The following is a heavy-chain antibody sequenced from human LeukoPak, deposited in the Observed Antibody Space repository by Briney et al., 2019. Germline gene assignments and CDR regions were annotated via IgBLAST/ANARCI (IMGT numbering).Heavy chain of an antibody. J-gene: IGHJ4*02. CDR3: AKYVGAMIVVPYFDN. CDR2: ISGSGFTT. CDR1: GFTFSSYA. D-gene: IGHD3-22*01. Sequence: PGGSLRLSCAASGFTFSSYAMTWVRQAPGKRLEWVSSISGSGFTTYHSDSMKGRSTISRDNSRNTLYLQMSSLRAEDTAVYYCAKYVGAMIVVPYFDNWGQGTLVTVSS. V-gene: IGHV3-23*01.